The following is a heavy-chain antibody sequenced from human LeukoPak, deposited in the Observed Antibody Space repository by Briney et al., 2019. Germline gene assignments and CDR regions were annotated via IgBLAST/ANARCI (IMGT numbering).Heavy chain of an antibody. J-gene: IGHJ3*02. Sequence: PGGSLRLSCTASGFTFGDYVMSWVRQAPGKGLEWVGFIRSKAYGRTTKNAASVKGRFTISRDDSRSIAYLQMNSLKTEDTAVYYCTRRYNYAFDIWGQGTMVTVSS. V-gene: IGHV3-49*04. CDR3: TRRYNYAFDI. CDR2: IRSKAYGRTT. D-gene: IGHD1-20*01. CDR1: GFTFGDYV.